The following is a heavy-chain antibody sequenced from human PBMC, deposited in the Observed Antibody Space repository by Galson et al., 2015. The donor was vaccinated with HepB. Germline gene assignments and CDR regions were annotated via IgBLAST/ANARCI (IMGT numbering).Heavy chain of an antibody. V-gene: IGHV3-30*09. Sequence: SLRLSCAASGFTFSSYTMHWVRQAPGKGLEWVAVISYDGSNKYYADSVKGRFAISRDNSKNTLYLQMNSLRAEDTAVYYCARAPRVYRVVVITAPYYFDYWGQGTLATVSS. CDR1: GFTFSSYT. CDR2: ISYDGSNK. CDR3: ARAPRVYRVVVITAPYYFDY. D-gene: IGHD3-22*01. J-gene: IGHJ4*02.